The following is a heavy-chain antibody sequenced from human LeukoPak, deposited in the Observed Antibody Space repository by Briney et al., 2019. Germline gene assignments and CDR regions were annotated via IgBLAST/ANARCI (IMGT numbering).Heavy chain of an antibody. Sequence: GGSLRLSCTVSGFTVSSNSWSWVRQAPGKGLVWVSRINSDGSSTSYADSVKGRFTISRDNAKNTLYLQMNSLRAEDTAVYYCARRSAAKDAFDIWGQGTMVTVSS. D-gene: IGHD6-25*01. J-gene: IGHJ3*02. V-gene: IGHV3-74*01. CDR2: INSDGSST. CDR1: GFTVSSNS. CDR3: ARRSAAKDAFDI.